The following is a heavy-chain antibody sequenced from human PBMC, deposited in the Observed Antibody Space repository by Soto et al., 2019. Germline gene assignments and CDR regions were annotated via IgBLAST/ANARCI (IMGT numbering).Heavy chain of an antibody. V-gene: IGHV3-23*01. CDR3: TKDLVTTITTLGH. Sequence: GGSLRLSCAASGYTFSSYVMTWVRQAPGKGLEWVSSISGVGTSKFYADSVKGRFTISRDNSKNILYLQMDSLRAEDTAVYYCTKDLVTTITTLGHWGQGTLVTVSS. J-gene: IGHJ4*02. CDR1: GYTFSSYV. CDR2: ISGVGTSK. D-gene: IGHD4-17*01.